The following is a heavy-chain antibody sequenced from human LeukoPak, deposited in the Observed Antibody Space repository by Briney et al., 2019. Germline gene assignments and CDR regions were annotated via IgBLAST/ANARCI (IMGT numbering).Heavy chain of an antibody. Sequence: ASVTVSFTASGYTFTIYGISWVRQAPGQGLEWMGWISAYNGNTNYAQKLQGRVTMTTDTSTSTAYMELRSLRSDDTAVYYCARGSDSSRFDYWGQGTLVTVSS. CDR3: ARGSDSSRFDY. V-gene: IGHV1-18*01. CDR1: GYTFTIYG. D-gene: IGHD3-22*01. J-gene: IGHJ4*02. CDR2: ISAYNGNT.